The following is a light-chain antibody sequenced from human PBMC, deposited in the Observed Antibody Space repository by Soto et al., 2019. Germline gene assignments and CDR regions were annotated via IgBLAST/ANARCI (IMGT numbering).Light chain of an antibody. J-gene: IGKJ1*01. CDR3: QQYNNWPRT. CDR1: QSVGSD. CDR2: DAS. V-gene: IGKV3D-15*01. Sequence: EMVMTQSPATLSVSPGERATLSCRASQSVGSDLAWFQQRPGQAPRLLIYDASNRATGIPARFSGSGSGTDFTLTISSLQSEDFAVYYCQQYNNWPRTFGQGTKVDIK.